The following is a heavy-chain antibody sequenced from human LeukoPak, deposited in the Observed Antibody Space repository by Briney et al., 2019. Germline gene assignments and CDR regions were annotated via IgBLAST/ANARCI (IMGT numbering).Heavy chain of an antibody. CDR3: ARRAGDYSHPYDY. D-gene: IGHD3-22*01. CDR1: GLTVSSNC. Sequence: GGSLRLSCAASGLTVSSNCMSWVRQAPGKGLEWVSFIYSGGNTYYAHSLKGRFTIYSDNSKQTVHLQMNSLTAEDTAMYYCARRAGDYSHPYDYWGQGTLVTVSS. CDR2: IYSGGNT. J-gene: IGHJ4*02. V-gene: IGHV3-53*01.